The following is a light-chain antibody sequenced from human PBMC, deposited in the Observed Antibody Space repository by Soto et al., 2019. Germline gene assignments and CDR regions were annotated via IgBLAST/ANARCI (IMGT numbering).Light chain of an antibody. CDR2: GAS. CDR3: QQYNNWPRT. V-gene: IGKV3-15*01. J-gene: IGKJ1*01. CDR1: QSVSSN. Sequence: EIVMTQSPATLSVSPGERPTLSCRARQSVSSNLAWYQQKPGQAPRLLIYGASTRATGIPARFSGSGSGTEFTLTISSLQSEDFAVYYCQQYNNWPRTFGQGTKVDIK.